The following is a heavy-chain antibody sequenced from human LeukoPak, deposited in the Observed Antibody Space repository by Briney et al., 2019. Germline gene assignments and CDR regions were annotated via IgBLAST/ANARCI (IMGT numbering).Heavy chain of an antibody. CDR3: ARDQEAPGFYFDY. V-gene: IGHV3-74*01. CDR1: GFTFSNYW. CDR2: INRDGSST. Sequence: GGSLRLSCAASGFTFSNYWMHWVRQTPEKGLVWVSRINRDGSSTNYADSVKGRFTISRDNAKNTLYLQMDSLRADDTAVYYCARDQEAPGFYFDYWAQGNLVTVSS. D-gene: IGHD1-14*01. J-gene: IGHJ4*02.